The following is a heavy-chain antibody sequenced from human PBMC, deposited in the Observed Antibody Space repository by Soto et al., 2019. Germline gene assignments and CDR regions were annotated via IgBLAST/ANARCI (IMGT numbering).Heavy chain of an antibody. J-gene: IGHJ6*02. D-gene: IGHD3-22*01. Sequence: GGSLRLSCAASGFTFSSYAMSWVRQAPGKGLEWVSAISGSGGSTYYADSVKGRFTISRDNSKNTLYLQWSSLKASDTAMYYCARIGQGSLYDSSGYYSLVHGMDVWGQGTTVTVSS. CDR3: ARIGQGSLYDSSGYYSLVHGMDV. V-gene: IGHV3-23*01. CDR2: ISGSGGST. CDR1: GFTFSSYA.